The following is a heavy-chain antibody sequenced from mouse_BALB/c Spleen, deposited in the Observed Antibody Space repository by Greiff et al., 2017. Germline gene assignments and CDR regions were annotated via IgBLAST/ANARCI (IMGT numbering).Heavy chain of an antibody. CDR1: GFTFSSYA. J-gene: IGHJ2*01. V-gene: IGHV5-6-5*01. D-gene: IGHD1-1*01. CDR2: ISSGGST. Sequence: EVMLVESGGGLVKPGGSLKLSCAASGFTFSSYAMSWVRQTPEKRLEWVASISSGGSTYYPDSVKGRFTISRDNARNILYLQMSSLRSEDTAMYYCARGLDYYGSSPFDYGGQGTTLTVSS. CDR3: ARGLDYYGSSPFDY.